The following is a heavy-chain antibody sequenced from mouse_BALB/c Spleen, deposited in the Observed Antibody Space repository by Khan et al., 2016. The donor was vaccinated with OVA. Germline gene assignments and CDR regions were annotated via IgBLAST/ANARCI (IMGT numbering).Heavy chain of an antibody. J-gene: IGHJ2*01. D-gene: IGHD1-2*01. CDR1: GYSITSGYG. CDR2: ISYSGST. V-gene: IGHV3-2*02. CDR3: ARTARIKY. Sequence: EVQLQESGPGLVKPSQSLSLTCTVTGYSITSGYGWNWIRQIPGNKLEWMGYISYSGSTNHNPSLKSRISIIRDTSKNQFFLQLNSVTTEDTATYYCARTARIKYWGQGTTLTVSS.